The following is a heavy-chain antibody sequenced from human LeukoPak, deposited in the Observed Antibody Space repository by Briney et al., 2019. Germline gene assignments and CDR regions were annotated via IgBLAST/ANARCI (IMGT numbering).Heavy chain of an antibody. Sequence: QPGGSLRLSCAASGFIFSSYWMHWVRQAPGKGLVWVSRMNSDGSSTNYADSVKGRFTISRDNAKNTLYLQMNSLKTEDTAVYYCTTGMDVWGKGTTVTVSS. CDR1: GFIFSSYW. J-gene: IGHJ6*04. CDR2: MNSDGSST. V-gene: IGHV3-74*01. CDR3: TTGMDV.